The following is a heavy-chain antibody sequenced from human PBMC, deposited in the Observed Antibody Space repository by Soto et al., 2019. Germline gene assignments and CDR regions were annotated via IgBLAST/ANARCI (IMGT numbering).Heavy chain of an antibody. J-gene: IGHJ4*02. CDR1: GFPFSIYP. CDR3: VRGTNGWSGMDY. D-gene: IGHD3-3*01. Sequence: AGSLRLSCATSGFPFSIYPIHLVRQSPGKGPVWVSRITEDGSGTTYADSVKGRFTVTRDNAKNTMYLQMSGLGAEDTAVYHCVRGTNGWSGMDYWGQGTLVTVSS. V-gene: IGHV3-74*01. CDR2: ITEDGSGT.